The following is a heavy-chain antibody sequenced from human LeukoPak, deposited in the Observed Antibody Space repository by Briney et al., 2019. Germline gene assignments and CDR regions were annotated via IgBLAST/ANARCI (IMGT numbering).Heavy chain of an antibody. D-gene: IGHD3-10*01. J-gene: IGHJ5*02. CDR1: GGSLSSYY. Sequence: SETLSLTCTVSGGSLSSYYWSWIRQPPGKGLEWIGYMFYSGSTYDNPSLRSRVTMSVDTSKNQFSLKLTSMTAADTAVYYCARLLPTKITMVRGWFDPWGQGTLVTVSS. V-gene: IGHV4-59*08. CDR2: MFYSGST. CDR3: ARLLPTKITMVRGWFDP.